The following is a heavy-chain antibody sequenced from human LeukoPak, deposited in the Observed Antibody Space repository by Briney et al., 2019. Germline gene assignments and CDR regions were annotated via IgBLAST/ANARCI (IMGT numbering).Heavy chain of an antibody. CDR2: ISWNSGSI. Sequence: GGSLRLSCAASGFTFDDYAMHWVRQAPGKGLEWVSGISWNSGSIGYADSVKGRFTISRDNAKNSLYLQMNSLRAEDTALYYCAKDRVSSIAVAGSPDYWGQGTLVTVSS. D-gene: IGHD6-19*01. V-gene: IGHV3-9*01. CDR1: GFTFDDYA. CDR3: AKDRVSSIAVAGSPDY. J-gene: IGHJ4*02.